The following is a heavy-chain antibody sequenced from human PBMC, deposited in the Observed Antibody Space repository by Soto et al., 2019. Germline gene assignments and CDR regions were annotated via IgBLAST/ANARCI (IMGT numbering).Heavy chain of an antibody. V-gene: IGHV4-39*01. Sequence: QLQLQESGPGLVKPSETLSLTCNVSGVSISDTSYYWGWIRQPPGKGLEWIGTIYFNGNTFYYPSLNRRLTISVETSKNQISLRLTSVTAADTAVYYCARQGSYWGQGTLVAVSS. J-gene: IGHJ4*02. CDR2: IYFNGNT. CDR3: ARQGSY. CDR1: GVSISDTSYY.